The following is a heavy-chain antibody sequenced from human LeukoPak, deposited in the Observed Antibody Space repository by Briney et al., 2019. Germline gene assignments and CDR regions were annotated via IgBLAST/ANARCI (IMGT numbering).Heavy chain of an antibody. J-gene: IGHJ5*02. CDR2: IRYSGHT. CDR3: ARYNWNTWFDP. Sequence: SETLSLTCTVSGDSVSNDRYYWTWIRQSPGKGLEWIAYIRYSGHTNYNPSLDTRVTISLDASKNQLSLRLYSVTAADTAMYYCARYNWNTWFDPWGQGALVTVSS. D-gene: IGHD1-1*01. CDR1: GDSVSNDRYY. V-gene: IGHV4-61*01.